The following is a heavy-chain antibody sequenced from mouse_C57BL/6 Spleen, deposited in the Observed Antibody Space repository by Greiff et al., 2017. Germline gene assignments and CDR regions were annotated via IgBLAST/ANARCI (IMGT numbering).Heavy chain of an antibody. Sequence: EVKLMESGGGLVKPGGSLKLSCAASGFTFSSYAMSWVRQTPEKRLEWVATISDGGSYTYYPDNVKGRFTISRDNAKNNLYLQMSHLKSEDTAMYYCARDQDSNYGYFDVWGTGTTVTVSS. CDR3: ARDQDSNYGYFDV. D-gene: IGHD2-5*01. CDR1: GFTFSSYA. CDR2: ISDGGSYT. V-gene: IGHV5-4*01. J-gene: IGHJ1*03.